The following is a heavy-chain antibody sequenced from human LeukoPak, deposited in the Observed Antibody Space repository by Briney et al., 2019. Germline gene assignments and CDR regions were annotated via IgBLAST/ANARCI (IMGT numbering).Heavy chain of an antibody. V-gene: IGHV4-4*09. Sequence: SETLSLTCIVSGGSISGYHWSWIRQPPGKGLEWIAYTHTSGDTIYNRSLRSRVIISLDTSKTQVSLNLNSVTGADTSVYYCARHDTRGGAFDIWGQGTMVTVSS. CDR1: GGSISGYH. J-gene: IGHJ3*02. CDR2: THTSGDT. D-gene: IGHD3-22*01. CDR3: ARHDTRGGAFDI.